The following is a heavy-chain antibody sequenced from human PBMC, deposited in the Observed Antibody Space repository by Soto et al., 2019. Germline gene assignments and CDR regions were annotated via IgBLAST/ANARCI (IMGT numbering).Heavy chain of an antibody. J-gene: IGHJ6*02. CDR2: IIPIFGTA. CDR1: GGTFSSYA. V-gene: IGHV1-69*13. Sequence: GASVQVSCKASGGTFSSYAISWVRQAPGQGLEWMGGIIPIFGTANYAQKFQGRVTITADESTSTAYMELSSLRSEDTAVYYCAESSGLSGYYGMDVWGQGTPVTLSS. D-gene: IGHD3-22*01. CDR3: AESSGLSGYYGMDV.